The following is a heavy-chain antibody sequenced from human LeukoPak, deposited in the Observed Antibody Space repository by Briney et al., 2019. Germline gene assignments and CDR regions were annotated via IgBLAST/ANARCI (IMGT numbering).Heavy chain of an antibody. CDR3: ARDGSGSYYPHYYGMDV. J-gene: IGHJ6*02. CDR1: GFTFRNYA. D-gene: IGHD3-10*01. Sequence: GGSLRLSCAASGFTFRNYAMNWVRQAPGKGLEWVSAISGSGDRTYSADSVKGRFTISRDNAKNSLYLQMNSLRAEDTAVYYCARDGSGSYYPHYYGMDVWGQGTTVTVSS. CDR2: ISGSGDRT. V-gene: IGHV3-23*01.